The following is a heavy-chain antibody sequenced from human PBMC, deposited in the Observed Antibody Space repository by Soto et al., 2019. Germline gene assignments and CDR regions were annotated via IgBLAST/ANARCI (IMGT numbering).Heavy chain of an antibody. CDR3: ARSQDSSGYWNNCFDP. Sequence: QVQLVQSGAEVKKSGSSVKVSCKASGGTFSTYTITWVRQAPGQGLEWMGGLIPIFGTANYPQKFQGRVTMTADESTSTAYMERSSLRAEDTAVYYWARSQDSSGYWNNCFDPWGQGTLVTFSS. V-gene: IGHV1-69*01. CDR2: LIPIFGTA. D-gene: IGHD3-22*01. CDR1: GGTFSTYT. J-gene: IGHJ5*02.